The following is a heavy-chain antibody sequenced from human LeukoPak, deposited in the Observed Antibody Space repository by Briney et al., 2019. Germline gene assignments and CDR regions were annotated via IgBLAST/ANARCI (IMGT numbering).Heavy chain of an antibody. CDR1: GFTFSSYA. D-gene: IGHD3-10*01. CDR2: ISGSGGST. Sequence: GGSLRLSCAASGFTFSSYATSWVRQAPGKGLEWVSAISGSGGSTYYADSVKGRFTISRDNSKNTLYLQMNSLRAEDTAVYYCAKVRYYGSRSYGYYYYYGMDVWGQGTTVTVSS. V-gene: IGHV3-23*01. J-gene: IGHJ6*02. CDR3: AKVRYYGSRSYGYYYYYGMDV.